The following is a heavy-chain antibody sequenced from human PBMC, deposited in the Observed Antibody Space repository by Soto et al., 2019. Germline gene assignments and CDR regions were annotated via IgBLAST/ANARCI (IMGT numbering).Heavy chain of an antibody. Sequence: GGSLRLSCAASGVTFSSYAMSWVRQAPGKGLEWVSAINPSGDNTYFAASVKGRFTISRDNSKNTLYLQMNSLRAEDTAIYYCAKAVSHSYFDYWGQGTLVTVSS. V-gene: IGHV3-23*01. J-gene: IGHJ4*02. CDR3: AKAVSHSYFDY. CDR1: GVTFSSYA. CDR2: INPSGDNT.